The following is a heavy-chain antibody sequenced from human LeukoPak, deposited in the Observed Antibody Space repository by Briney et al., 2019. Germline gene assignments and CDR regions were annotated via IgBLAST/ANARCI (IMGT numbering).Heavy chain of an antibody. V-gene: IGHV3-21*01. CDR1: GFTFTTYS. CDR2: ISGSSRYI. J-gene: IGHJ4*02. CDR3: ARRLNNGDYENDY. D-gene: IGHD4-17*01. Sequence: PGGSLRLSCAASGFTFTTYSMNWVRHAPGKGLEWVSTISGSSRYIYVADSVRGRFTISRDNAKNSLYRQMNSLRAEDTAVYYCARRLNNGDYENDYWGQGTLVTVSS.